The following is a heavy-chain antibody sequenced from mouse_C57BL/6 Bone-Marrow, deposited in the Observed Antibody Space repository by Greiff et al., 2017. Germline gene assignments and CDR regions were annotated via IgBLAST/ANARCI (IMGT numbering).Heavy chain of an antibody. CDR1: GYTFTGYW. V-gene: IGHV1-9*01. CDR3: AREGLIYDGFDY. D-gene: IGHD2-3*01. CDR2: ILPGSGST. J-gene: IGHJ2*01. Sequence: QVQLQQSGAELMKPGASVKISCKATGYTFTGYWIEWVKQRPGHGLEWIGEILPGSGSTNYNEKFKGKATFTADTYSNTAYMQLSSLTTEDSAIYYCAREGLIYDGFDYWGQGTTLTVSS.